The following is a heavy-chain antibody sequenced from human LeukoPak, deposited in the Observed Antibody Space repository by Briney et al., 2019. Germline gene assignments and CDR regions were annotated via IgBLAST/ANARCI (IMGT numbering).Heavy chain of an antibody. Sequence: GASVKVSCKASGYTFTGYYMHWVRQAPGQGLEWMGWINPIFGTANYAQKFQGRVTITADESTSTAYMELRSLRSDDTAMYYCARDHSSSTRGFDYWGQGTLVTVSS. V-gene: IGHV1-69*13. D-gene: IGHD6-13*01. CDR2: INPIFGTA. CDR1: GYTFTGYY. J-gene: IGHJ4*02. CDR3: ARDHSSSTRGFDY.